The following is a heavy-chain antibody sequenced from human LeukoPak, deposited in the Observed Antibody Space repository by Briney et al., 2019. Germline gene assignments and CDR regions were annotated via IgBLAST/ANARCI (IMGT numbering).Heavy chain of an antibody. V-gene: IGHV4-59*01. CDR1: RVSIFTYY. J-gene: IGHJ4*02. Sequence: PSETLSLTCTVSRVSIFTYYWSWIRQPPGKGLEWIGYIYNSGSTNYNPSLKSRVTISVDTSKNQFSLKLNSVTTADTAVYYCARGGDSSGWLFGYWGQGILVTVSS. D-gene: IGHD6-19*01. CDR3: ARGGDSSGWLFGY. CDR2: IYNSGST.